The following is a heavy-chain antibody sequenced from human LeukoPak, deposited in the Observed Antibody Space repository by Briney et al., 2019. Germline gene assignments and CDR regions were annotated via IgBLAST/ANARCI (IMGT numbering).Heavy chain of an antibody. Sequence: PGGSLRLSCAASGFTFSSYEMNWVRQAPGKGLEWVSYISSSGSTIYYADSVKGRFTISRDNSKNTLYLQMNSLRADDTAVYYCAKDQYGGSSRGDYFNYWGQGTLVTVSS. CDR2: ISSSGSTI. J-gene: IGHJ4*02. D-gene: IGHD4-23*01. CDR1: GFTFSSYE. CDR3: AKDQYGGSSRGDYFNY. V-gene: IGHV3-48*03.